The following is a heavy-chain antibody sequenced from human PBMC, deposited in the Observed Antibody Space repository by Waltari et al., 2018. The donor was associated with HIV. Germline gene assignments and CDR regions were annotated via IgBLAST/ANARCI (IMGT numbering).Heavy chain of an antibody. CDR1: GGSIRSGSYF. CDR3: ARDPLVRRTYYYGMDV. J-gene: IGHJ6*02. V-gene: IGHV4-61*02. Sequence: QVQLQESGPGLVKPSQTLSLTCTVSGGSIRSGSYFWSWVRQPAGKGLEWIGRFYTSGSTNHSPSLERRVNISVDTSKKQFSLRLSPVTAADTAVYFCARDPLVRRTYYYGMDVWGQGTTVTGSS. D-gene: IGHD2-2*01. CDR2: FYTSGST.